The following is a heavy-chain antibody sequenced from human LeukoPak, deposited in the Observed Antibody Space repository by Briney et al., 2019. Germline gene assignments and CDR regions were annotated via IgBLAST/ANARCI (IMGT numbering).Heavy chain of an antibody. CDR1: GFTFSSYS. D-gene: IGHD3-16*01. CDR3: ARGGRLDAFDI. V-gene: IGHV3-21*01. Sequence: GSLRLSCAASGFTFSSYSMNWVRQAPGMGLEWVSSISSSSSYIYYADSVQGRFTISRDNAKNSLYLQMNSLRAEDTAVYYCARGGRLDAFDIWGQGTMVTVSS. J-gene: IGHJ3*02. CDR2: ISSSSSYI.